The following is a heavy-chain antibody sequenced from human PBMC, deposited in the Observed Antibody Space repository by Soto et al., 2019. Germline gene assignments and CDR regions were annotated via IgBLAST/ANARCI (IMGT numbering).Heavy chain of an antibody. CDR1: GFSVGGNY. D-gene: IGHD2-21*01. V-gene: IGHV3-53*01. CDR3: ARGPNSDC. Sequence: EERLVQSGGGLVQPGGSLRLSCAASGFSVGGNYMSWVRQAPGKGLELVSLIYSGGNPFYADSMKGRFTLSRDNPNNMLYLQMDSLRAEDTAVYYCARGPNSDCRGQGTLVIVSS. J-gene: IGHJ4*02. CDR2: IYSGGNP.